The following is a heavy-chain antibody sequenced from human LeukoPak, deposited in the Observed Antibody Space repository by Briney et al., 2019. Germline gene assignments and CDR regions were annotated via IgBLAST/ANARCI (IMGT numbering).Heavy chain of an antibody. J-gene: IGHJ4*02. CDR2: IYYSGST. Sequence: PSETLSLTCTVSGGSIRSYYWSWIRQSPGKGLEWIGYIYYSGSTNYNPSLKSRVTISVDTSKNQFSLKLSSVTAADTAVYYCARGIGDLDYWGQGTLVTVSS. V-gene: IGHV4-59*01. CDR1: GGSIRSYY. CDR3: ARGIGDLDY. D-gene: IGHD2-21*01.